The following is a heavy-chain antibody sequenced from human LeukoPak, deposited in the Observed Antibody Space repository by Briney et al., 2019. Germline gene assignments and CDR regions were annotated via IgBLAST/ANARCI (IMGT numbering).Heavy chain of an antibody. V-gene: IGHV3-20*04. CDR3: AREYYGDAAFDI. J-gene: IGHJ3*02. Sequence: GGSLRLSCAASGFTFSDYYMSWIRQAPGKGLEWVSGINWNGGSTGYADSVKGRFTISRDNAKNSLYLQMNSLRAEDTALYYCAREYYGDAAFDIWGQGTMVTVSS. D-gene: IGHD4-17*01. CDR2: INWNGGST. CDR1: GFTFSDYY.